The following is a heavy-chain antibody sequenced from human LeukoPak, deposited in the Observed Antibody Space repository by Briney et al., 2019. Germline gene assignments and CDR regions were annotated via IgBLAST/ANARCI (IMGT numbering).Heavy chain of an antibody. V-gene: IGHV3-7*01. J-gene: IGHJ4*02. CDR2: IKPDGSQK. Sequence: GVSLRLSCATSGLSFSGTWMTWVRQAPGKGLECVANIKPDGSQKYYLDSVKGRFTVSRDNAKNPLYLQMNSLRVEDTAIYFCASDLNGAGGWGQGTLVTVSS. D-gene: IGHD4/OR15-4a*01. CDR3: ASDLNGAGG. CDR1: GLSFSGTW.